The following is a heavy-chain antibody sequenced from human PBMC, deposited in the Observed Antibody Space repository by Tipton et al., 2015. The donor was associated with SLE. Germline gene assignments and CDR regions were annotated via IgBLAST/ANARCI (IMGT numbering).Heavy chain of an antibody. CDR3: AKRVDETSYYYGMDV. V-gene: IGHV3-30*02. CDR1: GFMFSSYG. CDR2: IRFDGSNT. Sequence: SLRLSCAASGFMFSSYGMHWVRRAPGKGLEWVAFIRFDGSNTYYADSVKGRFTISRDNSKNTLYLHMNSLRAEDMAVYYCAKRVDETSYYYGMDVWGQGTTVTVSS. J-gene: IGHJ6*01.